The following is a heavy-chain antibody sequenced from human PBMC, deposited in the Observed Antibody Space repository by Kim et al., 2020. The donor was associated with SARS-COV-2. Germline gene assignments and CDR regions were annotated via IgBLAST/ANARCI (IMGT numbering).Heavy chain of an antibody. D-gene: IGHD6-19*01. V-gene: IGHV3-7*05. CDR1: GFTPTIHW. CDR2: IKHDGSET. J-gene: IGHJ4*02. CDR3: ARGSGWLIEL. Sequence: GGSLRLSCAASGFTPTIHWMNWVRQTPGKGLEWVANIKHDGSETKYVDSVKGRFTISRDSARNSIYLQMNSLRAEDTAVYYCARGSGWLIELWGQGTLVTVSS.